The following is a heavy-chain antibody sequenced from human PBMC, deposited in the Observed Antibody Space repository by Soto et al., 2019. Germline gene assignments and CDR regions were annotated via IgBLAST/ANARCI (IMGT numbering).Heavy chain of an antibody. CDR3: AREVTYGGGSFSLGL. Sequence: QVQLVQSGAEVEKPGASVKVSCKTSGYFFTSHYIHWVRLTPGRGLEWMGRINPNNGDTNSPQKFQGRVTMTSDTSIRTAYMEMSGLRSDDTALYYCAREVTYGGGSFSLGLWGQGTLVTVSS. D-gene: IGHD3-10*01. CDR2: INPNNGDT. CDR1: GYFFTSHY. V-gene: IGHV1-2*06. J-gene: IGHJ4*02.